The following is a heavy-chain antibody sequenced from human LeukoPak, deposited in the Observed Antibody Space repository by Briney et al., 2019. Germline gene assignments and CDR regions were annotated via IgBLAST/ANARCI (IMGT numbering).Heavy chain of an antibody. CDR1: GFTFTSYA. Sequence: GGSLRLSCAASGFTFTSYAMNWVRQVPGKGLEWVSSVSSSGDRTFYADSVKGRYTISRDNSKDTLFLQMNSLGVQDTAIYYGTKCDYGDYYYYVLDVWGQGTTVTVSS. J-gene: IGHJ6*02. D-gene: IGHD4-17*01. V-gene: IGHV3-23*01. CDR3: TKCDYGDYYYYVLDV. CDR2: VSSSGDRT.